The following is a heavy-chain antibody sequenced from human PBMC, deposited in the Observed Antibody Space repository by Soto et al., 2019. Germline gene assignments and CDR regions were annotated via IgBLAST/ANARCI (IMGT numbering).Heavy chain of an antibody. Sequence: SETLSLTCTVSGGSISSSSYYWGWIRQPPGKGLEWIGSIYYSGSTYYNPSLKSRVTISVDTSKNQFSLKLSSVTAADTAVYYCARDRTRVSYYGMDVWGQGTTVTVSS. D-gene: IGHD6-13*01. CDR2: IYYSGST. J-gene: IGHJ6*02. V-gene: IGHV4-39*07. CDR3: ARDRTRVSYYGMDV. CDR1: GGSISSSSYY.